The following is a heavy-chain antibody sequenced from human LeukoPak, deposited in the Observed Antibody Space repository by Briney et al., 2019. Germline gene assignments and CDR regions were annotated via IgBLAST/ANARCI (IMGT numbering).Heavy chain of an antibody. Sequence: SETLSLTCTVSGGSISSGGYYWSWIRQHPGKGLEWIGYIYYSGSTNYNPSLKSRVTIPVDTSKNQFSLKLSSVTAADTAVYYCARGYGDYYFDYWGQGTLVTVSS. J-gene: IGHJ4*02. D-gene: IGHD4-17*01. CDR3: ARGYGDYYFDY. V-gene: IGHV4-61*08. CDR1: GGSISSGGYY. CDR2: IYYSGST.